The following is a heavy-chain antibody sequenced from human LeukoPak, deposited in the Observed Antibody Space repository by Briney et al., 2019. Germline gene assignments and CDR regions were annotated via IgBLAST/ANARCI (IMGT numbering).Heavy chain of an antibody. CDR3: AKYGPQDSGSSHFDY. V-gene: IGHV3-23*01. CDR2: IRDSGSST. Sequence: GGALRLSCAASGFTFSSYAMSWVRQAPGKGLEWVTAIRDSGSSTHYADSVKGRFTTSRDNSKNTLFLQMNSLRAEDTAIYYCAKYGPQDSGSSHFDYWGQGALVTVSS. J-gene: IGHJ4*02. CDR1: GFTFSSYA. D-gene: IGHD1-26*01.